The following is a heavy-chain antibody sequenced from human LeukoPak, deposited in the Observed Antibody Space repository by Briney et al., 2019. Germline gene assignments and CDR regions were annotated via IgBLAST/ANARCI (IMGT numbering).Heavy chain of an antibody. J-gene: IGHJ4*02. Sequence: GGSLRLSCAASGFTFSSHAMHWVRQAPGKGLEWVAVISYDGSNKYYADSVKGRFTISRDNSKNTLYLQMNSLRAEDTAVYYCASRFDWGQGTLVTVSS. CDR1: GFTFSSHA. CDR3: ASRFD. CDR2: ISYDGSNK. V-gene: IGHV3-30-3*01.